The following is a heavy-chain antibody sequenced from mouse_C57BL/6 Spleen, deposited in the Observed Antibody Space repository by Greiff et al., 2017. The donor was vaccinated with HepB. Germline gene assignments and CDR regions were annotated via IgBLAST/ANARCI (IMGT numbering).Heavy chain of an antibody. J-gene: IGHJ1*03. Sequence: EVMLVESGGGLVKPGGSLKLSCAASGFTFSDYGMHWVRQAPEKGLEWVAYISSGSSTIYYADTVKGRFTISRDNAKNTLFLQMTSLRSEDTAMYYCARPGSSYVRYFDVWGTGTTVTVSS. CDR3: ARPGSSYVRYFDV. CDR2: ISSGSSTI. D-gene: IGHD1-1*01. CDR1: GFTFSDYG. V-gene: IGHV5-17*01.